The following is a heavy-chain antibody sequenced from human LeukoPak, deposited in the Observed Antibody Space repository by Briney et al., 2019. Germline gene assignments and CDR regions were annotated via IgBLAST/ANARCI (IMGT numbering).Heavy chain of an antibody. J-gene: IGHJ5*01. D-gene: IGHD3-10*01. CDR1: GASISSYH. CDR2: IYYSGST. V-gene: IGHV4-59*01. Sequence: PSETLSLTCTVSGASISSYHWSWIRQPPGKGLEWIGYIYYSGSTNYNPSLKSRVTISVDTSKNQFSLRLRSVTATDTAVYYCARGSGSYSPWGQGTLVTVSS. CDR3: ARGSGSYSP.